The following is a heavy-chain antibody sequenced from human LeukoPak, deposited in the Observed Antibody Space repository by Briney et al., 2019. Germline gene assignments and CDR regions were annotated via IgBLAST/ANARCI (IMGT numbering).Heavy chain of an antibody. J-gene: IGHJ4*02. D-gene: IGHD3-10*02. Sequence: GGSLRLSCAASGFTFSSTWMHWFRQAPGKGLVWVSRIHSDGSSTICADSVKGRFTISRDNAKNTLYLQMNSLRVEDTAVYYCVRDRYYVPDYWGQGTLVTVSS. CDR2: IHSDGSST. CDR3: VRDRYYVPDY. CDR1: GFTFSSTW. V-gene: IGHV3-74*01.